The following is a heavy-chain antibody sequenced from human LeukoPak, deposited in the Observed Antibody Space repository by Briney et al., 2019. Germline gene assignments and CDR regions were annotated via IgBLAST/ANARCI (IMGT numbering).Heavy chain of an antibody. CDR1: GYTFTNYH. CDR3: ARAWGEDIAARPYYFDY. J-gene: IGHJ4*02. CDR2: ISTYNGNT. D-gene: IGHD6-13*01. Sequence: ASVKVSCKASGYTFTNYHISWVRQAPGQGLEWMGWISTYNGNTNYAPKFRGRVTMTTDTSTSTAYMELRSLRSDDTAVYYCARAWGEDIAARPYYFDYWGQGTLVTVSS. V-gene: IGHV1-18*01.